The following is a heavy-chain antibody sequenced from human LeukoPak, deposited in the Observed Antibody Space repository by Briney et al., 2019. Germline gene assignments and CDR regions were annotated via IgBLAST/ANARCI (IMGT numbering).Heavy chain of an antibody. V-gene: IGHV3-9*01. CDR1: GFTFDDYA. CDR2: ISWNSGSI. D-gene: IGHD3-10*01. J-gene: IGHJ5*02. CDR3: AKARGSGSYYSNWFDP. Sequence: GGSLRLSCAASGFTFDDYAMHWVRQAPGKGLEWVSGISWNSGSIGYADSVKGRYTISRDNAKNSLYLQMNSLRAEDTALYYCAKARGSGSYYSNWFDPWGQGTLVTVSS.